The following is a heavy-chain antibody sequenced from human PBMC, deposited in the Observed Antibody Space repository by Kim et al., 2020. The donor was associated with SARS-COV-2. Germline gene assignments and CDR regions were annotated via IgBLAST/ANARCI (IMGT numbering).Heavy chain of an antibody. D-gene: IGHD3-3*01. V-gene: IGHV4-4*02. Sequence: PSLNSRVTISVDKSKNKFSLKLSSVTAADTAVYYCARSITIFGVVITFDYWGQGTLVTVSS. J-gene: IGHJ4*02. CDR3: ARSITIFGVVITFDY.